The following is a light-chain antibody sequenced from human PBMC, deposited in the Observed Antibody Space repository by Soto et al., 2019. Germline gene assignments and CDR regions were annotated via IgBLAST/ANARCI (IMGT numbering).Light chain of an antibody. CDR2: DDD. V-gene: IGLV1-51*01. CDR1: SSNIGNNY. Sequence: QSVLTQPPSVSAAPGQKVTISCSGSSSNIGNNYVSWYQQLPGTVPKLLIYDDDQRPSGIPDRFSGSKSGTSATLGITGFQNGDEADYYCGSWDSSLSAYVFGTGTQLTVL. J-gene: IGLJ1*01. CDR3: GSWDSSLSAYV.